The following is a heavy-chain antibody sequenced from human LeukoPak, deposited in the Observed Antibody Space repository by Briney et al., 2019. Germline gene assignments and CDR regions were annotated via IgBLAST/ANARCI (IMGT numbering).Heavy chain of an antibody. Sequence: SVKVSCKASGGTFSGYAISWVRQAPGQGLEWMGGIIPIFGTANYAQKFQGRVTITADESTSTAYMELSSLRSEDTAVYYCARSADILTGYYVTWGQGTLVTVSS. CDR2: IIPIFGTA. CDR1: GGTFSGYA. D-gene: IGHD3-9*01. V-gene: IGHV1-69*01. CDR3: ARSADILTGYYVT. J-gene: IGHJ4*02.